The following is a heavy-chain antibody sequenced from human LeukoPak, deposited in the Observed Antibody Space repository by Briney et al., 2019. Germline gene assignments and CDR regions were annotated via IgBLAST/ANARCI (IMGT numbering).Heavy chain of an antibody. CDR3: ARNVAGSFDY. D-gene: IGHD1-1*01. J-gene: IGHJ4*02. CDR2: IYTSGTT. V-gene: IGHV4-4*07. Sequence: SETLSLTCTVSGGSMSSDYWTWIRQPAGKGPEWIGRIYTSGTTNYNPSLKSRVTMSVDTSKNQFSLRVSSVTAADTAVYYCARNVAGSFDYWGQGTLVTVSS. CDR1: GGSMSSDY.